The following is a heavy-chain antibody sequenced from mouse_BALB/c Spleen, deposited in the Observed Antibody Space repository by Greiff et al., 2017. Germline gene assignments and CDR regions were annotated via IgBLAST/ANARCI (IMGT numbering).Heavy chain of an antibody. CDR1: GYTFTDYN. D-gene: IGHD1-2*01. CDR2: IYPYNGGT. J-gene: IGHJ2*01. V-gene: IGHV1S29*02. Sequence: VQLKQSGPELVKPGASVKISCKASGYTFTDYNMHWVKQSHGKSLEWIGYIYPYNGGTGYNQKFKSKATLTVDNSSSTAYMELRSLTSEDSAVYYCARSMDYGLYYFDYWGQGTTLTVSS. CDR3: ARSMDYGLYYFDY.